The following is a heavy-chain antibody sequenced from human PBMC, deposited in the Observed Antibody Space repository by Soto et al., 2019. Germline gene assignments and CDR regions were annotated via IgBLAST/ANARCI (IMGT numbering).Heavy chain of an antibody. CDR3: TNIAVPGAWGRWWFTS. Sequence: EVQLVESGGGLVKPGGTLRLSCAASGFTFTDAWMSWVRQAPGKGLEWIALIRSKGDGGTTDYAAPLKGRSTISRDDSKITLSLQMNSLKSEDTAVYDCTNIAVPGAWGRWWFTSWGQGTLVTVSS. CDR1: GFTFTDAW. J-gene: IGHJ5*01. CDR2: IRSKGDGGTT. V-gene: IGHV3-15*01. D-gene: IGHD3-16*01.